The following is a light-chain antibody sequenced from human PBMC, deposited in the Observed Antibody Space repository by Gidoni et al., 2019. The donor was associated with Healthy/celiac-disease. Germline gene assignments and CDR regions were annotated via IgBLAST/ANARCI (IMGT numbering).Light chain of an antibody. J-gene: IGLJ2*01. CDR2: GKN. Sequence: SSELTQDPAVSVSLGQTVRITCQGDSLRSYYASWYQQKPGQAPVLVIYGKNNRTSGIPERFSGSSSGNTASLTITGAQAEDEADYYCNSRDSSGNPLFGGGTKLTVL. V-gene: IGLV3-19*01. CDR1: SLRSYY. CDR3: NSRDSSGNPL.